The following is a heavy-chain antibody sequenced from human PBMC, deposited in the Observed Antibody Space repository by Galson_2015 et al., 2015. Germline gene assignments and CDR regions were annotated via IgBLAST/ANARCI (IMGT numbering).Heavy chain of an antibody. V-gene: IGHV1-69*04. CDR3: ARDSGHCSSTSCYDSSGDY. Sequence: SVKVSCKASGGTFSSYTISWVRQAPGQGLEWMGRIIPILGIANYAQKFQGRVTITADKSTSTAYMELSSLRSEDTAVYYCARDSGHCSSTSCYDSSGDYWGQGTLVTVSS. CDR2: IIPILGIA. J-gene: IGHJ4*02. D-gene: IGHD2-2*01. CDR1: GGTFSSYT.